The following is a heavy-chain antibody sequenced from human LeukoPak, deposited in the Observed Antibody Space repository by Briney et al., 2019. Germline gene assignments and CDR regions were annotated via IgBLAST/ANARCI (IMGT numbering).Heavy chain of an antibody. J-gene: IGHJ6*03. CDR3: AQTLNYYYYYMDV. D-gene: IGHD4/OR15-4a*01. V-gene: IGHV4-59*11. CDR2: IYYSGGT. Sequence: SETLSLTCTVSGGSISSHYWNWIRQPPGMGLEWIGYIYYSGGTNYNPSLKSRVTISVDTSKTQFSLKLSSVTAADTAVYYCAQTLNYYYYYMDVWGKGPTVTVSS. CDR1: GGSISSHY.